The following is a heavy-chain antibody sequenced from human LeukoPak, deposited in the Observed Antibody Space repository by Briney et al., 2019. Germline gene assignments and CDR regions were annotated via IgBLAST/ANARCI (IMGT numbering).Heavy chain of an antibody. CDR3: ARGGYDSSGYYYYYYYGMDV. D-gene: IGHD3-22*01. J-gene: IGHJ6*02. Sequence: SETLSLTCTVSGGSISSYYWSWIRQSPGKGLEWIGYIYYSGSTNYNPSLKSRVTISIDTSSNQFSLKLSSVTAADTAVYYCARGGYDSSGYYYYYYYGMDVWGQGTTVTVSS. V-gene: IGHV4-59*01. CDR1: GGSISSYY. CDR2: IYYSGST.